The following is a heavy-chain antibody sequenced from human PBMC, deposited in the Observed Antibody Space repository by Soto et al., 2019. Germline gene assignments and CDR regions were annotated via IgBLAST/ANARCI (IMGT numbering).Heavy chain of an antibody. CDR1: GGTFSSYA. Sequence: ASVKVSCKASGGTFSSYAISWVRQAPGQGLEWMGGIIPIFGTANYAQKFQGRVTITADESTSTAYMELSSLRSEDTAVYYCARAGTVHYDQPPQFDYWGQGTLVTVSS. CDR3: ARAGTVHYDQPPQFDY. J-gene: IGHJ4*02. V-gene: IGHV1-69*13. D-gene: IGHD2-2*01. CDR2: IIPIFGTA.